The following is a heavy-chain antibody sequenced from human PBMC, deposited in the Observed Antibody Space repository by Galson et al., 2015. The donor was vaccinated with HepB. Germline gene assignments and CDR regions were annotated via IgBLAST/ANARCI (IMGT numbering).Heavy chain of an antibody. Sequence: SVKVSCKASGYTFTSYYMHWVRQAPGQGLEWMGIINPSGGSTSYAQKFQGRVTMTRDTSTSTVYMELSSLRSEDTAVYYCAREETPWIQLSYGMDVWGQGTTVTVSS. V-gene: IGHV1-46*01. J-gene: IGHJ6*02. CDR2: INPSGGST. CDR1: GYTFTSYY. D-gene: IGHD5-18*01. CDR3: AREETPWIQLSYGMDV.